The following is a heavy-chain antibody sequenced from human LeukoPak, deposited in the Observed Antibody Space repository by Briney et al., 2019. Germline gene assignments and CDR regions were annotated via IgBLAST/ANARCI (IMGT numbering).Heavy chain of an antibody. Sequence: SETLSLTCTVSGGSISSYYWSWIRQPPGKGLEWIGYIYYGGSTNYNPSLKSRVTISVDTSKNQFSLKLSSVTAADTAVYYCARLGYYDSSGYWADYYYYMDVWGKGTTVTISS. CDR2: IYYGGST. D-gene: IGHD3-22*01. CDR3: ARLGYYDSSGYWADYYYYMDV. J-gene: IGHJ6*03. CDR1: GGSISSYY. V-gene: IGHV4-59*01.